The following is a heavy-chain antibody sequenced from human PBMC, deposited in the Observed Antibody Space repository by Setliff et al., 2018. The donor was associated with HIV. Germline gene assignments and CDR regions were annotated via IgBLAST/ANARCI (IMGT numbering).Heavy chain of an antibody. CDR1: GYTFSTNA. D-gene: IGHD6-19*01. CDR3: ARGSCSGCYLSDY. J-gene: IGHJ4*02. V-gene: IGHV1-3*01. Sequence: ASVKVSCKAFGYTFSTNAIHWVRQAPGQRLEWMGYINAGDDNTRYSEKFQGRVTITRDTSANTAYMELSSPRSEDTAVYYCARGSCSGCYLSDYWGLGTLVTVSS. CDR2: INAGDDNT.